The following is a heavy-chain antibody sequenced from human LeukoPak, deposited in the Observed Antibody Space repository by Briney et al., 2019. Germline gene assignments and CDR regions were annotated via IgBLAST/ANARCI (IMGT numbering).Heavy chain of an antibody. CDR1: GGSISGYY. CDR2: IYYSGST. V-gene: IGHV4-59*01. Sequence: SETLSLTCTVSGGSISGYYWSRIRQPPGKGLECIGYIYYSGSTNYNPSLKSRVTISVDTSKKQFSLKLSSVTAADTAVYYCARRSAFLNALDIWGQGTMVTVSS. J-gene: IGHJ3*02. CDR3: ARRSAFLNALDI.